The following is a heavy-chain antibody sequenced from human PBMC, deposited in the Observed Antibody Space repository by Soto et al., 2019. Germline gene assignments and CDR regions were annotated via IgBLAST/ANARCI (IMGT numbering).Heavy chain of an antibody. V-gene: IGHV4-59*01. CDR1: GGSISSYY. CDR2: IYYSGST. Sequence: TSETLSLTCTVSGGSISSYYWSWIRQPPGKGLEWIGYIYYSGSTNYNPSLKSRVTISVDTSKNQFSLKLSSVTAADTAVYYCARGQRLYDFWSGYALGMDVWGQGTTVT. J-gene: IGHJ6*02. CDR3: ARGQRLYDFWSGYALGMDV. D-gene: IGHD3-3*01.